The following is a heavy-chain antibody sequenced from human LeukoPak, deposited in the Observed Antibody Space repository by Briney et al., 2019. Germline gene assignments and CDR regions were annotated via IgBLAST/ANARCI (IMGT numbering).Heavy chain of an antibody. CDR3: ATARLYDSSGYYYEIFDY. Sequence: ASVKVSCKVSGYTLTELSMHWVRQAPGKGLEWMGGFDPEDGETIYAQKFQGRVTMTEDTSTDTACMELSSLRSEDTAVYYCATARLYDSSGYYYEIFDYWGQGTLVTVSS. J-gene: IGHJ4*02. CDR1: GYTLTELS. CDR2: FDPEDGET. D-gene: IGHD3-22*01. V-gene: IGHV1-24*01.